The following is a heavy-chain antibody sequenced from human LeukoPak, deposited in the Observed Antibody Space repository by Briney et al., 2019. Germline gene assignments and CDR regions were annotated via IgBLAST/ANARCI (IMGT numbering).Heavy chain of an antibody. CDR2: ISSNGGST. CDR1: GFTFSSYA. Sequence: GGSLRLSCAASGFTFSSYAMHWVRQAPGKGLEYVSAISSNGGSTYYANSVKGRFTISRDNSKNTLYLQMGSLRAEDMAVYCCARDRPHCSSTSCGNYYFDYWGQGTLVTVSS. J-gene: IGHJ4*02. V-gene: IGHV3-64*01. CDR3: ARDRPHCSSTSCGNYYFDY. D-gene: IGHD2-2*01.